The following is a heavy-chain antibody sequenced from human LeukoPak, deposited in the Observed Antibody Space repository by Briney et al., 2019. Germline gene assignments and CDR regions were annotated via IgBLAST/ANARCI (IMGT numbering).Heavy chain of an antibody. Sequence: GRSLRLSCAASGFTFSGYAMSWVCQAPGKGLEWVSALSGSGGSTYYAESVKGRFTISRDNSKNTLYLQMNSLRAEDTAVYYCAKDVRITIFGVVIRYFDYWGQGTLVTVSS. CDR2: LSGSGGST. D-gene: IGHD3-3*01. J-gene: IGHJ4*02. V-gene: IGHV3-23*01. CDR3: AKDVRITIFGVVIRYFDY. CDR1: GFTFSGYA.